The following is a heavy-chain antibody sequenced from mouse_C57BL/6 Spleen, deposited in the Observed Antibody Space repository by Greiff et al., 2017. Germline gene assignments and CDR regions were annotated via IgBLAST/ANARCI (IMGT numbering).Heavy chain of an antibody. CDR3: TSGGTYYYAMDY. D-gene: IGHD3-3*01. Sequence: VQLQQSGAELVRPGASVTLSCKASGYTFTDYEMHWVKQTPVHGLEWIGAIDPETGGTAYNQKFKGKAILTADKSSSTAYMELRSLTSEDSAVYYCTSGGTYYYAMDYWGQGTSVTVSS. V-gene: IGHV1-15*01. CDR1: GYTFTDYE. J-gene: IGHJ4*01. CDR2: IDPETGGT.